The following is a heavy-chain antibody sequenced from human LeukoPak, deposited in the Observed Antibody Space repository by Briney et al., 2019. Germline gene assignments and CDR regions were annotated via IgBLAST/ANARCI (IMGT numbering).Heavy chain of an antibody. Sequence: SETLSLTCAVYGGSFSGYYWSWIRQPPGKGLEWIGEINHSGSTNYNPSLKSRVTISVDTSKNQFSLKLSSVTAADTAVYYCARSTKYQLPALYYYYMDVWGKGTTVTVSS. V-gene: IGHV4-34*01. CDR1: GGSFSGYY. CDR2: INHSGST. D-gene: IGHD2-2*01. J-gene: IGHJ6*03. CDR3: ARSTKYQLPALYYYYMDV.